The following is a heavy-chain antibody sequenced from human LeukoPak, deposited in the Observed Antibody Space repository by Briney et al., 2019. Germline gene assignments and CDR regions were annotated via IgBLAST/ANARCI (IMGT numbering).Heavy chain of an antibody. CDR1: GGSISSYY. CDR3: ARGGYYYDSSGPYYFDY. V-gene: IGHV4-4*07. J-gene: IGHJ4*02. D-gene: IGHD3-22*01. Sequence: SETLSLTCTVSGGSISSYYWSWIRQPAGKGLEWIGRIYTSGSTSYNPSLKSRVTMSVDTSKNQFSLKLSSVTAADTAVYYCARGGYYYDSSGPYYFDYWGQGTLVTVSS. CDR2: IYTSGST.